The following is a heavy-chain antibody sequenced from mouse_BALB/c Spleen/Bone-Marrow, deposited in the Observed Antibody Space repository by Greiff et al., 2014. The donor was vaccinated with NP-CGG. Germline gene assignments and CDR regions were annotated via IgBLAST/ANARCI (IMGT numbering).Heavy chain of an antibody. V-gene: IGHV3-8*02. D-gene: IGHD2-3*01. CDR3: ATYDGFYFDY. CDR1: GDSITSGY. Sequence: EVNVVESGPSLVKPSQTLSLTCSVPGDSITSGYWNWIRKFPGNKLEYMGYISYSGSTYYSPSLKSRISITRDTSKNQYYLQLNSVTTEDTATYYCATYDGFYFDYWGQGTTLTVSS. J-gene: IGHJ2*01. CDR2: ISYSGST.